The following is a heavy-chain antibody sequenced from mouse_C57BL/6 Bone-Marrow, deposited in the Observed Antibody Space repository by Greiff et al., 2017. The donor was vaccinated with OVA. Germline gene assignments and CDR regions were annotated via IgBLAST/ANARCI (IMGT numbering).Heavy chain of an antibody. Sequence: VQRVESGPGLVQPSQSLSITCTVSGFSLTSYGVHWVRQSPGKGLEWLGVIWRGGSTDYNAAFMSRLSITKDNSKSQVFFKMNSLQADDTAIYYCAKRSSYGYFDVWGTGTTVTVSS. CDR1: GFSLTSYG. CDR3: AKRSSYGYFDV. J-gene: IGHJ1*03. CDR2: IWRGGST. V-gene: IGHV2-5*01. D-gene: IGHD1-1*01.